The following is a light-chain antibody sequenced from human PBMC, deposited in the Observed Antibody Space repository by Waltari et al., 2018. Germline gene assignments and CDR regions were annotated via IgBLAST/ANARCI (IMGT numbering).Light chain of an antibody. Sequence: EIVLTQSPRTLSLSLGERATVSCRASQSVSRALAWYQQKPGQAPRRLIYGASTRATGIPDRFSGSGSGTDFSLTISRLEPDDFAVYYCQHDLRLPETFGQGTTVEI. CDR1: QSVSRA. V-gene: IGKV3-20*01. J-gene: IGKJ1*01. CDR2: GAS. CDR3: QHDLRLPET.